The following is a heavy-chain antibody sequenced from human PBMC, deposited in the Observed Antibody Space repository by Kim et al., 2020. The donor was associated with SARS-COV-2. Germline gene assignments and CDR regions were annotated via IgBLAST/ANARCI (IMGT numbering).Heavy chain of an antibody. D-gene: IGHD1-1*01. CDR3: ARGWGVQFDP. J-gene: IGHJ5*02. Sequence: STNYNPALKGRVTISVDTSKNQFSLKLSSVTAADTAVYYCARGWGVQFDPWGQGTLVTVSS. CDR2: ST. V-gene: IGHV4-34*13.